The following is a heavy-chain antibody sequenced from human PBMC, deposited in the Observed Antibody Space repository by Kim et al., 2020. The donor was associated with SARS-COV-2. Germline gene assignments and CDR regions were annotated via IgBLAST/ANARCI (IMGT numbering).Heavy chain of an antibody. Sequence: SETLSLTCPVSGGSISSYYWSWIRQLPGKGLEWIGYIYSSGSTNYNPSRKSRLTISVDTSKNQFSLKLSSVTAADTAVYYCARHYRLGRPYFDYWGQGTLVTISS. CDR2: IYSSGST. V-gene: IGHV4-59*08. CDR1: GGSISSYY. D-gene: IGHD3-10*01. CDR3: ARHYRLGRPYFDY. J-gene: IGHJ4*02.